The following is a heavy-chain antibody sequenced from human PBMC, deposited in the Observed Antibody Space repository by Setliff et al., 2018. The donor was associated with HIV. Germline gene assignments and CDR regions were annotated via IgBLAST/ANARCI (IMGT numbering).Heavy chain of an antibody. D-gene: IGHD4-17*01. CDR2: FSGSGGRT. CDR1: GFTFSSYE. Sequence: GGSLRLSCAASGFTFSSYEMNWVRQAPGKGLEWVSLFSGSGGRTFYAGSVRGRFIISRDSSKNTLYLQMNSLRAEDTAIYYCAKHRSGGDYTSGVFDIWGQGTMVTVSS. V-gene: IGHV3-23*01. CDR3: AKHRSGGDYTSGVFDI. J-gene: IGHJ3*02.